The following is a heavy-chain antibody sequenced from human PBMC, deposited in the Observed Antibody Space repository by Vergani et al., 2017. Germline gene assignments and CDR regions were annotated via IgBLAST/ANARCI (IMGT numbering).Heavy chain of an antibody. CDR1: GFSILTSEMC. J-gene: IGHJ4*02. CDR3: ARIRRRGRSGYDIFDF. Sequence: QVTLRESGPALVKPTQTLTLTCTFSGFSILTSEMCESWIRQPPGKALEWLALIDWNDNKYFNTSLKTRLTISKDASKNQVVLTMTNMDPVDTATYYCARIRRRGRSGYDIFDFWGQGILVTVAS. CDR2: IDWNDNK. D-gene: IGHD5-12*01. V-gene: IGHV2-70*01.